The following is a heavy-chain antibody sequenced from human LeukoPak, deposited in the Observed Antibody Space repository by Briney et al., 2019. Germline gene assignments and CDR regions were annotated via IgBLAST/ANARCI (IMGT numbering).Heavy chain of an antibody. CDR2: MSSSDDGR. CDR1: GFTFSSYT. CDR3: AKAPVTSCRGAFCYPFDY. Sequence: GGSLRLSCAASGFTFSSYTMSWVRQAPGKGLEWVSAMSSSDDGRYYAASVRGRFTISRDTSRSTLYLQMNSLRAEDAAVYYCAKAPVTSCRGAFCYPFDYWGQGTLVTVSS. D-gene: IGHD2-15*01. J-gene: IGHJ4*02. V-gene: IGHV3-23*01.